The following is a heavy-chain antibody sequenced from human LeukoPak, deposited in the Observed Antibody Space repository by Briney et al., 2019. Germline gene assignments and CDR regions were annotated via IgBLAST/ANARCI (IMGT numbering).Heavy chain of an antibody. CDR2: ISWNSGSI. Sequence: GGSLRLSCAASGFTFSSYAMHWVRQAPGKGLEWVSGISWNSGSIGYADSVKGRFTISRDNAKNSLYLQMNSLRAEDMALYYCAKEEGGGFDYWGQGTLVTVSS. V-gene: IGHV3-9*03. CDR3: AKEEGGGFDY. CDR1: GFTFSSYA. D-gene: IGHD3-16*01. J-gene: IGHJ4*02.